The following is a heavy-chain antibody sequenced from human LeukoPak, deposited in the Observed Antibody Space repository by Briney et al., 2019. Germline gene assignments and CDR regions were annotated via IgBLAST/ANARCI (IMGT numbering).Heavy chain of an antibody. CDR3: ARDRSSGSYFDY. CDR2: IKQDGSEK. CDR1: GFSFSSYW. D-gene: IGHD1-26*01. Sequence: GGSLRLSCAASGFSFSSYWISWVRQAPGKGLEWVANIKQDGSEKYYVDSVNGRFTISRDDAKNSLYLQMNSLRAQDKAVYYCARDRSSGSYFDYWGQGTLVTVSS. V-gene: IGHV3-7*01. J-gene: IGHJ4*02.